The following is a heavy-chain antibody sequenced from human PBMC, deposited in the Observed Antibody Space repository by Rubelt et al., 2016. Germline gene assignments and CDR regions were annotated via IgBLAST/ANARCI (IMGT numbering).Heavy chain of an antibody. CDR3: ARDSAGFDY. Sequence: QVQLQESGPGLVKPSETLSLTCTVSGGSITTYYWSWIRQPPGKGLEWIGYISYTGSTKYSPSLKSRVAISVDTSKNRFSLRLSSVTAADTAVYFCARDSAGFDYWGQGTLGTVSS. J-gene: IGHJ4*02. CDR1: GGSITTYY. V-gene: IGHV4-59*01. D-gene: IGHD6-13*01. CDR2: ISYTGST.